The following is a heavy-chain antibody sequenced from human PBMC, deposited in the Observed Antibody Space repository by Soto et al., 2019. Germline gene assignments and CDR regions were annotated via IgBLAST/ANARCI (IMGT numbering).Heavy chain of an antibody. Sequence: SVKVSCKASGGTFSSETITWVRQAPGQGLEWMGGIIPITDTANYAQNFQGRLTITADESTSTVYMELSSLRSEDTAVYYCARVAGPPLDAFDIWGQGTMVTVSS. V-gene: IGHV1-69*13. D-gene: IGHD6-19*01. CDR2: IIPITDTA. J-gene: IGHJ3*02. CDR3: ARVAGPPLDAFDI. CDR1: GGTFSSET.